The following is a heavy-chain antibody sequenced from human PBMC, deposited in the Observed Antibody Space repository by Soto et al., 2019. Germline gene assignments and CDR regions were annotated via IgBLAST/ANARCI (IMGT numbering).Heavy chain of an antibody. J-gene: IGHJ4*02. V-gene: IGHV1-69*13. D-gene: IGHD1-7*01. CDR1: GGTFSSYP. CDR3: ARGHNWKYFPFDY. Sequence: ASVKVSCKASGGTFSSYPISWVRQAPGQGLEWMGGIIPIFGTANYAQKFQGRVTITADESTSTAYMELSSLRSEDTAVYYCARGHNWKYFPFDYWGQGTLVTSPQ. CDR2: IIPIFGTA.